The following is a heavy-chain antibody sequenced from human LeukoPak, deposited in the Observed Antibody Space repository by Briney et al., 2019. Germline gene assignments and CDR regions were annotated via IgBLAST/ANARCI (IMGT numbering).Heavy chain of an antibody. CDR2: IYNRGDGT. J-gene: IGHJ4*02. CDR1: GFTLSDYN. Sequence: GGSLRLSCAASGFTLSDYNMNWVRQAPGKGLEWVSAIYNRGDGTYYADSVKGRFTISRDNSKNTLYLQMNSLRVDDTAMYYCGKGRGSAVTTTLENWGQGTLVTVSS. CDR3: GKGRGSAVTTTLEN. V-gene: IGHV3-23*01. D-gene: IGHD4-17*01.